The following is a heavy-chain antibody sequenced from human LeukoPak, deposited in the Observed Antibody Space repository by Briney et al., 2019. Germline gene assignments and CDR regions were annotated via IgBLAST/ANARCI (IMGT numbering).Heavy chain of an antibody. Sequence: SETLSLTCAVYGGSFSGYYWSWIRQPPGKGLEWIGEINHSGSTNYNPSLKSRVTISVDTSKNQFSLKLSSVTAADTAVYYCARGVRTYSSSWYLSEYFQHWGQGTLVTVSS. V-gene: IGHV4-34*01. CDR3: ARGVRTYSSSWYLSEYFQH. CDR2: INHSGST. D-gene: IGHD6-13*01. CDR1: GGSFSGYY. J-gene: IGHJ1*01.